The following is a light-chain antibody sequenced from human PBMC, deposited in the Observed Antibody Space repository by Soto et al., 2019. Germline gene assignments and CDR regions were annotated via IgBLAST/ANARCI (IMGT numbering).Light chain of an antibody. CDR3: QQSYSTPRT. Sequence: DIHMTPSPSSPVAAGGDRVTITFRASQSISSYLNWYQQKPGKAPKLLIYAASSLQSGVPSRFSGSGSGTDFTLTISSLQPEDFATYYCQQSYSTPRTFGQGTKVDIK. CDR1: QSISSY. CDR2: AAS. J-gene: IGKJ1*01. V-gene: IGKV1-39*01.